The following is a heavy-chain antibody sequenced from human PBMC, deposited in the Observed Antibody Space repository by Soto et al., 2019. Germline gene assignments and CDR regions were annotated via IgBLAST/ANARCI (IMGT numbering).Heavy chain of an antibody. CDR1: GYTFTTFA. J-gene: IGHJ4*02. CDR3: ARVYLSGGYYGVPFDY. CDR2: INAGNGNT. V-gene: IGHV1-3*01. Sequence: QVQLVQSGAEVKKPGASVKVSCKASGYTFTTFAMHWVRQAPGQGLEWMGWINAGNGNTKCSQSFQDRVTITSDTSASTVYMALSSLRSEDTAIYYCARVYLSGGYYGVPFDYWGQGTPVTVSS. D-gene: IGHD1-26*01.